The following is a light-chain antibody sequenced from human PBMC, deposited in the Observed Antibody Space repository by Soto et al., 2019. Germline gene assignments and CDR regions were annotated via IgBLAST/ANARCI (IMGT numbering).Light chain of an antibody. J-gene: IGLJ1*01. CDR2: EDN. V-gene: IGLV6-57*03. CDR3: QSYHSSYPYV. CDR1: GGSITSGY. Sequence: NFMLTQPHSVSESPGKTVTISCTRSGGSITSGYVQWYQQRPGSAPTTVIYEDNQRPSGVPDRFSGSIDSSSNSASLTLSGLKTEDEAAYYCQSYHSSYPYVFGTGSKLTVL.